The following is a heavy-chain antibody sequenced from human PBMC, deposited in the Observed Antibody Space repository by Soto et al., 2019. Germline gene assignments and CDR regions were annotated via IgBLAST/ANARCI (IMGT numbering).Heavy chain of an antibody. CDR3: TGDRNNRVWYKY. V-gene: IGHV4-59*01. J-gene: IGHJ4*02. Sequence: QVQLQESGPGLVKPSETLSLSCTVSGDPISRYHWSWIRQTPGKGREWIGYVHNSGSTSYNPSLKSRVTISIDTSRKQFSLRLRSVTAADTAVYYCTGDRNNRVWYKYWGQGTLVTVSS. CDR1: GDPISRYH. D-gene: IGHD6-19*01. CDR2: VHNSGST.